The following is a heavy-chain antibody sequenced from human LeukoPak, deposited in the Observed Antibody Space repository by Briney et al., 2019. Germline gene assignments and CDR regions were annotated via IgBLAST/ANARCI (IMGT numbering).Heavy chain of an antibody. Sequence: ASVKVSCKASGYTFTGYYMHWVRQAPGQGLEWMGWINPNSGGTNYAQKFQGWVTMTRNTSISTAYMELSSLRSEDTAVYYCARGYSGYDVDYWGQGTLVTVSS. CDR3: ARGYSGYDVDY. CDR2: INPNSGGT. CDR1: GYTFTGYY. V-gene: IGHV1-2*04. J-gene: IGHJ4*02. D-gene: IGHD5-12*01.